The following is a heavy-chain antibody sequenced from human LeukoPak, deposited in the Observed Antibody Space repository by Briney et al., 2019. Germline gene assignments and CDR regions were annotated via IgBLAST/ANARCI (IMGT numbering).Heavy chain of an antibody. Sequence: PSETLSLTCAVYGGSFSGYYWSWIRQPPGKGLEWIGEISHSGSTNYNPSLKSRVTISVDTSKNQFSLKLSSVTAADTAVYYCAREDLRFHFDYWGQGTLVTVSS. CDR2: ISHSGST. CDR1: GGSFSGYY. D-gene: IGHD2-15*01. CDR3: AREDLRFHFDY. J-gene: IGHJ4*02. V-gene: IGHV4-34*01.